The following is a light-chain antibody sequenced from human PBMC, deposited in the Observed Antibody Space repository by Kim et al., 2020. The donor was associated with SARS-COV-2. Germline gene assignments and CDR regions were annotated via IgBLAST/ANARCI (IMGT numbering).Light chain of an antibody. Sequence: GQSITIYFTGTSRDVGGYNYVSWYQQHPGKAPKRMIYDVSNRPTGVSNRFSASKSGNTTSLTISGLQAEDEADYYCSSYTSSSTLVFGGGTQLTVL. CDR2: DVS. CDR3: SSYTSSSTLV. J-gene: IGLJ2*01. CDR1: SRDVGGYNY. V-gene: IGLV2-14*03.